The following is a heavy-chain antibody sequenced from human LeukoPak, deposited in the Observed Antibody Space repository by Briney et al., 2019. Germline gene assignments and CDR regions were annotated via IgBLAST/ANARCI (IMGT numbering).Heavy chain of an antibody. V-gene: IGHV4-4*07. CDR3: ARRDGYSSGWYDTYFDY. CDR1: GGSISSYY. J-gene: IGHJ4*02. CDR2: IYTSGST. Sequence: SETLSLTCTVSGGSISSYYWSWIRQPAGKGLEWIGRIYTSGSTNYNPSLKSRVTMSVDTSKNQFSLKLSSVTAADTAVYYCARRDGYSSGWYDTYFDYWGQGTLVTVSS. D-gene: IGHD6-19*01.